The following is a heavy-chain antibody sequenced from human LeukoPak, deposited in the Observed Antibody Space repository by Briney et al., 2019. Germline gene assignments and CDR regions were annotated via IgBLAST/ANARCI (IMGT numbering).Heavy chain of an antibody. CDR3: ARDFFSGGITTDYGMDV. CDR2: FDPEDGET. D-gene: IGHD3-10*01. J-gene: IGHJ6*02. CDR1: GYTLTELS. V-gene: IGHV1-24*01. Sequence: EASVKVSCKVSGYTLTELSMHWVRQAPGKGLEWMGGFDPEDGETIYAQKFQGRVTMTEDTSTDTAYMELNSLRSEDTAVYYCARDFFSGGITTDYGMDVWGQGTTVTVSS.